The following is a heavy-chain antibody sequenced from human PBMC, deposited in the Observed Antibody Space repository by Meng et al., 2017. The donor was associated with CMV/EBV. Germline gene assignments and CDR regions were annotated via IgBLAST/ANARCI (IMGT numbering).Heavy chain of an antibody. V-gene: IGHV3-30*14. D-gene: IGHD5-18*01. CDR1: GFTFSSYA. CDR3: AREVGYSYGDNWFDP. J-gene: IGHJ5*02. Sequence: GESLKISCAASGFTFSSYAMHWVRQAPGKGLEWVAVISYDGSNKYYADSVKGRFTTSRDNSKNTLYLQMNSLRAEDTAVYYCAREVGYSYGDNWFDPWGQGTLVTVSS. CDR2: ISYDGSNK.